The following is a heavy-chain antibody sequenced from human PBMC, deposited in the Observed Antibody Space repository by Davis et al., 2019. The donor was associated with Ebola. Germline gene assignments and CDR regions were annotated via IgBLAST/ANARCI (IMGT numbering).Heavy chain of an antibody. V-gene: IGHV4-34*01. J-gene: IGHJ4*02. Sequence: SETLSLTCAVYGGSFSGYYWSWIRQPPGKGLEWIGEINHSGSTNYNPSLKSRATISVDTSKNQFSLKLSSVTAADTAVYYCARERGIAARRIDYWGQGTLVTVSS. CDR1: GGSFSGYY. CDR3: ARERGIAARRIDY. D-gene: IGHD6-6*01. CDR2: INHSGST.